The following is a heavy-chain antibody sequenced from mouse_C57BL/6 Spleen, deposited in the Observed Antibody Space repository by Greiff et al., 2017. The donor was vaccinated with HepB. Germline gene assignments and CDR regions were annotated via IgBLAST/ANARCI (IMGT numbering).Heavy chain of an antibody. D-gene: IGHD2-3*01. CDR2: IDPSDSYT. CDR1: GYTFTSYW. V-gene: IGHV1-59*01. Sequence: VQLQQSGAELVRPGPSVKLSCKASGYTFTSYWMHWVKQRPGQGLEWIGVIDPSDSYTNYNQKFKGKATLTVDTSSSTAYMQLSSLTSEDSAVYYCARRDGYYEDYWGQGTTLTVSS. CDR3: ARRDGYYEDY. J-gene: IGHJ2*01.